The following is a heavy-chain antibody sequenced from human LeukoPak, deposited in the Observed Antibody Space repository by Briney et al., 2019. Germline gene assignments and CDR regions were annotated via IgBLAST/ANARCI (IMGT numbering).Heavy chain of an antibody. CDR3: ARVPIATYGMDV. Sequence: SETLSLTCTVSSVTISSTHYYWPWIRQPPGKGLEWIGSIYYSGSTNYNPSLKSRVTISVDTSKNQFSLKLSSVTAADTAVYYCARVPIATYGMDVWGQGTTVTVSS. CDR2: IYYSGST. V-gene: IGHV4-39*07. CDR1: SVTISSTHYY. J-gene: IGHJ6*02. D-gene: IGHD6-13*01.